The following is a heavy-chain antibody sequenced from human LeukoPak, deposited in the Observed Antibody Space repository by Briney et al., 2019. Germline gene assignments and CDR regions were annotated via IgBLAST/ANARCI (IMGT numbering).Heavy chain of an antibody. D-gene: IGHD2-2*01. CDR1: GFTFSSYS. CDR3: ARILPGGGFDI. CDR2: ISSSSSTI. J-gene: IGHJ3*02. Sequence: GGSLRLSCAASGFTFSSYSMNWVRRAPGKGLEWVSYISSSSSTIYYADSVKGRFTISRDNAKNSLYLQMNSLRVEDTAVYYCARILPGGGFDIWGRGTMVTVSS. V-gene: IGHV3-48*01.